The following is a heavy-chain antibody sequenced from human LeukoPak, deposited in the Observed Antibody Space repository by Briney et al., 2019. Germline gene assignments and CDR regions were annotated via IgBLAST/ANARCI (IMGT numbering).Heavy chain of an antibody. V-gene: IGHV4-39*01. CDR1: GGSISGSRRY. CDR3: TRQLSWASDTGDS. J-gene: IGHJ5*01. Sequence: PSETLSLTCNVSGGSISGSRRYWGWVRQPPGGGLEWIGSIRYIGTTYYNPSLQSRLTISVDNSQNQSSLKLKSVTAADTSMYYCTRQLSWASDTGDSWGQGTLVTVPS. CDR2: IRYIGTT. D-gene: IGHD6-13*01.